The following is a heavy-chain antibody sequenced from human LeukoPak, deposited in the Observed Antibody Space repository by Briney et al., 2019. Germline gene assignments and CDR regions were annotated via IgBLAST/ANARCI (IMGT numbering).Heavy chain of an antibody. J-gene: IGHJ5*02. V-gene: IGHV5-51*06. Sequence: GESLKIFRKGSGYSFTSYWIGLVRQIPGKGLEWMGIIYPGDSYNRLSPSFQGQVPIPPDKSIVPPFLPWRRLKAWDPAMYYCAVTYCGGDCYGNWFGPWGQGTLVTVSS. CDR3: AVTYCGGDCYGNWFGP. D-gene: IGHD2-21*02. CDR2: IYPGDSYN. CDR1: GYSFTSYW.